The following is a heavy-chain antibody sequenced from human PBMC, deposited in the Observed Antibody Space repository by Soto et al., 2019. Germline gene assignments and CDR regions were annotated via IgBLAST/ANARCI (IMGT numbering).Heavy chain of an antibody. J-gene: IGHJ6*02. CDR1: GFTFDDYA. CDR3: AKGLGYCISTSCPYYYYGMDV. D-gene: IGHD2-2*01. CDR2: ISWNSGSI. Sequence: GGSLRLSCAASGFTFDDYAMHWVRQAPGKGLEWVSGISWNSGSIGYADSVKGRFAISRDNAKNSLYLQMNSLRAEDTALYYCAKGLGYCISTSCPYYYYGMDVWGQGTTVTVSS. V-gene: IGHV3-9*01.